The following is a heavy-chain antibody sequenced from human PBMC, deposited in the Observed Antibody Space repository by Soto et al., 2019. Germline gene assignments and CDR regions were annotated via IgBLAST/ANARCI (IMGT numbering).Heavy chain of an antibody. J-gene: IGHJ4*02. CDR2: IYYSGST. CDR3: ARVGEYYDSSGYGYYFDY. Sequence: SETLSLTCTVSGGSVSSGSYYWSWIRQPPGKGLEWIGYIYYSGSTNYNPSLKSQVTISVDTSKNQFSLKLSSVTAADTAVYYCARVGEYYDSSGYGYYFDYWGQGTLVTVSS. D-gene: IGHD3-22*01. CDR1: GGSVSSGSYY. V-gene: IGHV4-61*01.